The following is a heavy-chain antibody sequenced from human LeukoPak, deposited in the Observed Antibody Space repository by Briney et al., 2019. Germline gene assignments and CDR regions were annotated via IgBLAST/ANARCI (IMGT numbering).Heavy chain of an antibody. J-gene: IGHJ4*02. V-gene: IGHV3-23*01. CDR3: AKDQPPYSSIDEYYFDY. CDR1: GFTFSSYA. D-gene: IGHD6-13*01. Sequence: GGSLRLSCAASGFTFSSYAMNWVRQAPGKGLEWVSTISGTGGSSDFADSVKGRFTISRDNSKNTLYLQMNSLRAEDTAVYYCAKDQPPYSSIDEYYFDYWGQGTLVTVSS. CDR2: ISGTGGSS.